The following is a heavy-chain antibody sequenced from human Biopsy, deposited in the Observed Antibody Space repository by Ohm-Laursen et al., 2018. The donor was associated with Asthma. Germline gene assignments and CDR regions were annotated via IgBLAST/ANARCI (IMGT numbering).Heavy chain of an antibody. CDR3: AGFCSGGNCPDH. CDR1: GVSIRSYY. V-gene: IGHV4-59*07. J-gene: IGHJ4*02. Sequence: SDTLSLTCTVSGVSIRSYYWTRIRQPPGKGLEWIGNIHYSGSTYSNPSLKSRVTISVDTSRKQIPLRLSSVIAADTAVYYCAGFCSGGNCPDHWGQGTLVTGSS. CDR2: IHYSGST. D-gene: IGHD2-15*01.